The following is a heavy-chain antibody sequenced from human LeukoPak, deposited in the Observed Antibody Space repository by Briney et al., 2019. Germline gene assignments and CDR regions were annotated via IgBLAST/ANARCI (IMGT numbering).Heavy chain of an antibody. V-gene: IGHV1-18*01. Sequence: ASVKVSCKASGYTFNSYGFTWVRQAPGQGLEWMGWISGYNGDTNSAQKLQGSVTMTTDTSTSTAYMELRSLRSDDTGVYYCAYGSGSSEFDYWGQGTLVTVSS. CDR3: AYGSGSSEFDY. CDR1: GYTFNSYG. D-gene: IGHD3-10*01. CDR2: ISGYNGDT. J-gene: IGHJ4*02.